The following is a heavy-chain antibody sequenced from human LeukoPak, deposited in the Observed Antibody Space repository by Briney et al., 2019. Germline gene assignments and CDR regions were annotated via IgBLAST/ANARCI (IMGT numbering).Heavy chain of an antibody. CDR3: ASVSIVVVPAAMHY. CDR1: GYTFTSYY. Sequence: ASVKVSCKASGYTFTSYYMHWVRQAPGQGLEWMGIINPSGGSTNYAQKFQGRVTITADESTSTAYMELSSLRSEDTAVYYCASVSIVVVPAAMHYWGQGTLVTISS. CDR2: INPSGGST. D-gene: IGHD2-2*01. J-gene: IGHJ4*02. V-gene: IGHV1-46*01.